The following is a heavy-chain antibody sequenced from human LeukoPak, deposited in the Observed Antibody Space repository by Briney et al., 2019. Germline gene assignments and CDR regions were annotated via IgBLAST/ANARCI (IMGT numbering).Heavy chain of an antibody. D-gene: IGHD1-26*01. CDR2: ISWNSVNI. CDR3: AKVNSVGATLGGHFEC. CDR1: GFTFDDYA. Sequence: PGGSLRLSCAASGFTFDDYAMHWVRQGPGKGLEWVSGISWNSVNIGYADSVKGRFTISRDNAKNSLYLQMNSLRAEDTALYYCAKVNSVGATLGGHFECWGQGILVTVSS. J-gene: IGHJ4*02. V-gene: IGHV3-9*01.